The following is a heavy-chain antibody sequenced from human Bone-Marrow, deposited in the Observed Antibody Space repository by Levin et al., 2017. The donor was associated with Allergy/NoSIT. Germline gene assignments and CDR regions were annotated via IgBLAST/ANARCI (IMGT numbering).Heavy chain of an antibody. CDR1: GFMFSNHG. V-gene: IGHV3-33*01. CDR2: IWYDGSKR. D-gene: IGHD3-3*01. Sequence: GGSLRLSCAASGFMFSNHGMHWVRQAPGKGLEWVAVIWYDGSKRYYADSVGGRFTISRDNAKNTLYLQMNSLRVDDTAVYYCTRDRIRSGNDFWGQGTLVTVSS. J-gene: IGHJ4*02. CDR3: TRDRIRSGNDF.